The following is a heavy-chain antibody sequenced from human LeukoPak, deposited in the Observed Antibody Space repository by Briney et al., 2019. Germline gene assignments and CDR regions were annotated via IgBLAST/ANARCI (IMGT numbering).Heavy chain of an antibody. J-gene: IGHJ4*02. CDR1: GFTFRSYD. CDR3: AGVFGAGYSDY. Sequence: GGSLRLSCAASGFTFRSYDMHWVRQATGKGLEWVSGIGTAGEIYYPGSVKGRFTISRENAKNSLYLQMNSLRAGDTAVYYCAGVFGAGYSDYWGQGTLVTVSS. CDR2: IGTAGEI. V-gene: IGHV3-13*01. D-gene: IGHD4/OR15-4a*01.